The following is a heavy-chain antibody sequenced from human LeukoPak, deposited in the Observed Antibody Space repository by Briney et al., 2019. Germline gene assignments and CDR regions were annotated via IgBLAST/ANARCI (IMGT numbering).Heavy chain of an antibody. CDR2: IYYSGST. J-gene: IGHJ6*03. CDR1: GGSISNYY. D-gene: IGHD5-18*01. V-gene: IGHV4-59*01. CDR3: ARSAMVRTYYYYYMDV. Sequence: SETLSLTCTVSGGSISNYYWSWIRQSPGEGLEWIGYIYYSGSTHYNPSLKSRVTISVDTSKNQFSLKLSSVTAADTAVYYCARSAMVRTYYYYYMDVWGKGTTVTVSS.